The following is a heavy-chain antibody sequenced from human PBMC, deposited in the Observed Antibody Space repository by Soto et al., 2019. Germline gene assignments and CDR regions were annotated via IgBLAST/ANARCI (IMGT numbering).Heavy chain of an antibody. CDR2: INWKSDI. V-gene: IGHV3-9*01. CDR3: AKGRPPDY. Sequence: GGSLRLSCAVSEFNFDDNAMHWVRQAPEKGLEWVSGINWKSDIGYADSVKGRFTISRDNAENSLYLQMNSLRAEDTALYYCAKGRPPDYWGQGTLVTVSS. J-gene: IGHJ4*02. CDR1: EFNFDDNA.